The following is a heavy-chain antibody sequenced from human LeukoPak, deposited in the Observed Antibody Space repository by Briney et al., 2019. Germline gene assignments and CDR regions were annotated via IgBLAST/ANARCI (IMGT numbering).Heavy chain of an antibody. Sequence: GGSLRLSCAASGFTFDIYEMNWDRQAPGKGLEWLSYISSSGSTIYYADSMEGRFTVSRDNARNSLYLQMNSLRAEDTAVYYCARETDSTLFDYWGQGTLVTVSS. D-gene: IGHD2-2*01. CDR2: ISSSGSTI. V-gene: IGHV3-48*03. CDR1: GFTFDIYE. J-gene: IGHJ4*02. CDR3: ARETDSTLFDY.